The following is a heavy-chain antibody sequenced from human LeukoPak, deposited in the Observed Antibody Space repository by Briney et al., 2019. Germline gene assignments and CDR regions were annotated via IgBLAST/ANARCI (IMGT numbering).Heavy chain of an antibody. CDR3: ARRGDDYNYWFAP. Sequence: PGGSLRLSCAASGFIFSSYGMNWVRQAPGKGLEWVSSISSSSSYIYYADSVKGRFTISRDNAKNSLYLQMNSLRAEDTAVYYCARRGDDYNYWFAPWGQGALVTVSS. D-gene: IGHD5-24*01. CDR2: ISSSSSYI. V-gene: IGHV3-21*01. J-gene: IGHJ5*02. CDR1: GFIFSSYG.